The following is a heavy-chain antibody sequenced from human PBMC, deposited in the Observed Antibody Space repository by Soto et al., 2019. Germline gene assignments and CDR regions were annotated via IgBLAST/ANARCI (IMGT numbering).Heavy chain of an antibody. J-gene: IGHJ6*02. CDR3: ARGATPVYYYYGMDV. CDR2: IYYSGST. CDR1: GGSISSYY. Sequence: PSETLSLTCTVSGGSISSYYWSWIRQPPGKGLEWIGYIYYSGSTNYNPSLKGRVTISVDTSKNQFSLKLSSVTAADTAVYYCARGATPVYYYYGMDVWGQGTTVTVSS. V-gene: IGHV4-59*01. D-gene: IGHD2-15*01.